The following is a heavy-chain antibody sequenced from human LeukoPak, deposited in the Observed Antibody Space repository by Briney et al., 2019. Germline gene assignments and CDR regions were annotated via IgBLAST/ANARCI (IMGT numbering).Heavy chain of an antibody. D-gene: IGHD3-16*01. Sequence: GGSLRLSCAASGFTLSSSWMHWVRQAPGKGLEWVSRISSDGSSTNYADSVKGRLAISRDAAKNTLFLQINSLRAEDTAVYFCAAAGRGSLDYWGQGTLVTVSS. CDR1: GFTLSSSW. V-gene: IGHV3-74*01. CDR3: AAAGRGSLDY. J-gene: IGHJ4*02. CDR2: ISSDGSST.